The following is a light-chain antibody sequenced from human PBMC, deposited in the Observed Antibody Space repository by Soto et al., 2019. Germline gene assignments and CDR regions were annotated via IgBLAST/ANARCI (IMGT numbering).Light chain of an antibody. Sequence: QSVLTQPASVSGSPGQSVTISCTGSSSDVGGYNYVAWYQQHPGKAPKLMIYEVTYRPSGVSHRFSGSKSGNAASLTISGLQDEDEADYYCSSYTSSSTPVVFGGGTQLTVL. J-gene: IGLJ2*01. CDR1: SSDVGGYNY. V-gene: IGLV2-14*01. CDR3: SSYTSSSTPVV. CDR2: EVT.